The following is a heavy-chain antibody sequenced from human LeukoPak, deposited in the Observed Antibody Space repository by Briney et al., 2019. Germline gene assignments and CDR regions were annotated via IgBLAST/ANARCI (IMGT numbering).Heavy chain of an antibody. CDR3: ARDSSSWYSVQH. D-gene: IGHD6-13*01. CDR2: ISGSGGST. CDR1: GFTFSSYA. Sequence: SGGSLRLSCAASGFTFSSYAMSWVRQAPGKGLEWVSAISGSGGSTYYADSVKGRFTISRDNAKDSLYLQMNSLRAEDTAVYYCARDSSSWYSVQHWGQGTLVTVSS. J-gene: IGHJ1*01. V-gene: IGHV3-23*01.